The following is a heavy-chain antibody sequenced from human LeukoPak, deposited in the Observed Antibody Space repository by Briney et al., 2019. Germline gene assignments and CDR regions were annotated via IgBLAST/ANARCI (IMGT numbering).Heavy chain of an antibody. Sequence: SMTLSLTCAVYGGPFSGYYWSWIRQSPGKGLEWIGEINHSGSTNYNPSLKSPVTTSVDTSKNHFTQKLSSVTAADTAVYYCARGRASYDFWSGSLFDYWGQGTLVTVSS. CDR3: ARGRASYDFWSGSLFDY. V-gene: IGHV4-34*01. J-gene: IGHJ4*02. CDR2: INHSGST. D-gene: IGHD3-3*01. CDR1: GGPFSGYY.